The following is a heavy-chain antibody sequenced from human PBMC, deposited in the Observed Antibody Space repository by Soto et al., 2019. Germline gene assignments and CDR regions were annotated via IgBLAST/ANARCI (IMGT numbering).Heavy chain of an antibody. V-gene: IGHV3-48*01. CDR1: GFTFSSYS. D-gene: IGHD6-13*01. Sequence: EVQLVESGGGLVQPGGSLRLSCAASGFTFSSYSMNWVRQAPGKGLEWVSYISSRFTMYYADSVKGRFTISRDNAKNSLYLQMNGLRAEDTAVYYCAPAAANFWGQGTLVTVSS. CDR3: APAAANF. CDR2: ISSRFTM. J-gene: IGHJ4*02.